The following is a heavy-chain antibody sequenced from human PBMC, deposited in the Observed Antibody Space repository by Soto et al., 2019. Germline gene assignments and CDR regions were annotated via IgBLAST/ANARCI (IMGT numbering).Heavy chain of an antibody. CDR2: IYPGDSDT. CDR1: GYSFTSDV. Sequence: PEESLKISCKGSGYSFTSDVIGWVRQMPGKGLEWMGIIYPGDSDTRYSPSFQGQVTISADKSISTAYLQWSSLKASDTAMYYCAKTPEPYCGSTSCYVFDIWRQGAMVIFAS. J-gene: IGHJ3*02. V-gene: IGHV5-51*01. CDR3: AKTPEPYCGSTSCYVFDI. D-gene: IGHD2-2*01.